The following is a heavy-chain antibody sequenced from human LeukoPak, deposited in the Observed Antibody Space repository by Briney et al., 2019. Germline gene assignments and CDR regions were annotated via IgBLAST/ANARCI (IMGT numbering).Heavy chain of an antibody. CDR2: IYSGGST. D-gene: IGHD2-2*01. J-gene: IGHJ3*02. CDR1: GFTVSSNY. CDR3: ASRIWCSSTSCFFDAFDI. V-gene: IGHV3-53*01. Sequence: GGSLRLSCAASGFTVSSNYMSWVRQAPGKGLEWVSVIYSGGSTYYADSVKGRFTISRDNSKNTLYLQMNSLRAEDTAVYYCASRIWCSSTSCFFDAFDIWGQGTMVTVSS.